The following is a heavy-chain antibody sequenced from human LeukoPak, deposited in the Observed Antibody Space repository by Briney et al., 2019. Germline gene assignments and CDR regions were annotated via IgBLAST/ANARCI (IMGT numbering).Heavy chain of an antibody. CDR3: TTTAAPDY. D-gene: IGHD2-2*01. Sequence: GGSLRLSCAASGFTFSGSAMHWVRQASGKGLEWVGRIRSKANSYATAYAASVKGRFTISRDDSKNTAYLQMNSLRTEDTAVYYCTTTAAPDYWGQGTLVTVSS. V-gene: IGHV3-73*01. CDR2: IRSKANSYAT. CDR1: GFTFSGSA. J-gene: IGHJ4*02.